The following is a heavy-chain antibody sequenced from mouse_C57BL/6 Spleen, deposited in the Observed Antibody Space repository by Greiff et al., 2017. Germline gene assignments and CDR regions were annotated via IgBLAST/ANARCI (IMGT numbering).Heavy chain of an antibody. J-gene: IGHJ2*01. CDR1: GYTFTSYW. V-gene: IGHV1-52*01. Sequence: QVQLQQPGAELVRPGSSVKLSCKASGYTFTSYWMHWVQQRPIQGLEWIGNIDPSDSETHYNQKFKDKATLTVDKSSRPAYMQLSSLTSEDSAVYYFARGDYSNHYFDYWCQGTTLTVSS. D-gene: IGHD2-5*01. CDR2: IDPSDSET. CDR3: ARGDYSNHYFDY.